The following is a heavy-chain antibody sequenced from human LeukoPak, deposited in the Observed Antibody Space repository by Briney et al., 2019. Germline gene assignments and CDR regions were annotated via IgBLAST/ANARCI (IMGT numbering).Heavy chain of an antibody. CDR1: GGSISSYY. CDR3: ARRRVGEAATWDAFDI. D-gene: IGHD3-16*01. J-gene: IGHJ3*02. Sequence: SETLSLTCSVSGGSISSYYWSWIRQPPGKGLECIGYIYYSGSTNYNPSLKSRVTISLDTSKKQLSLKLTSVTAADTAVYYCARRRVGEAATWDAFDIWGQGTMVTVSS. CDR2: IYYSGST. V-gene: IGHV4-59*01.